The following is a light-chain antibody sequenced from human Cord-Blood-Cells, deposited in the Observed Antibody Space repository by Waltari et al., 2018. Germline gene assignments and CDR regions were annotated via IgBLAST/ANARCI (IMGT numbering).Light chain of an antibody. CDR2: DAS. J-gene: IGKJ1*01. Sequence: EIVLTPFLATLPMSQASRAPLSCRASQSVSSYLAWYQQKPGKAPRILIYDASNRATGIPARFSGSGSGTDFTLTISSLGPECFAVYYCQQRSNWPRTFGQVTKVEIK. CDR3: QQRSNWPRT. CDR1: QSVSSY. V-gene: IGKV3-11*01.